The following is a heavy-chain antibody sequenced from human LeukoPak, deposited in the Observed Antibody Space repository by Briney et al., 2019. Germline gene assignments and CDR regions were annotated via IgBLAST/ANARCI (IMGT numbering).Heavy chain of an antibody. J-gene: IGHJ5*02. Sequence: ASVKVSCKASGGTFSSYAISWVRQATGQGLEWMGWMNPNSGNTGYAQKFQGRVTMTRNTSISTAYMELSSLRSEDTAVYYCARGGSYYGSYNWFDPWGQGTLVTVSS. D-gene: IGHD1-26*01. CDR1: GGTFSSYA. CDR2: MNPNSGNT. V-gene: IGHV1-8*02. CDR3: ARGGSYYGSYNWFDP.